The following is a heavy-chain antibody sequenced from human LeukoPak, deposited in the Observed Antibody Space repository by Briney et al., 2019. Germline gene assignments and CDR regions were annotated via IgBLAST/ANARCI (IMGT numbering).Heavy chain of an antibody. CDR3: AKSKTAHYYDTSRLPGDY. Sequence: GGSLRLSCAASGFTFSSYGMHWVRQAPGKGLEWVAVISYDGSNKYYADSVKGRFTISRDNSKNTLYLQMNSLRAEDTAVYYCAKSKTAHYYDTSRLPGDYWGQGTLVTVSS. V-gene: IGHV3-30*18. D-gene: IGHD3-22*01. J-gene: IGHJ4*02. CDR2: ISYDGSNK. CDR1: GFTFSSYG.